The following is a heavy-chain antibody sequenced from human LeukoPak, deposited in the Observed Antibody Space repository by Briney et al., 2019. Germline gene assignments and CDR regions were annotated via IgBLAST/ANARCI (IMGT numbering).Heavy chain of an antibody. CDR2: INHSGST. D-gene: IGHD2-2*01. CDR1: GGSFSGYY. Sequence: PSETLSLTCAVYGGSFSGYYWSWIRQPPGKGLEWIGEINHSGSTNYNPSLKSRVTMSVDTSKNQFSLRLSSVTAADTAVYYCARGGLVPFDYWGQGTLVTVSS. V-gene: IGHV4-34*01. CDR3: ARGGLVPFDY. J-gene: IGHJ4*02.